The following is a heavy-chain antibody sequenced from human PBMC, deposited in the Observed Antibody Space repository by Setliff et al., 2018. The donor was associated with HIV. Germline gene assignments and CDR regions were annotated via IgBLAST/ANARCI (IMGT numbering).Heavy chain of an antibody. V-gene: IGHV4-38-2*02. Sequence: SETLSLTCTISGYSINSGYYWGWIRQPPGKGLEWIGSMSHSGSTYYNPSLKSRLTISVDTSKNQFSLKLSSLTAADTAVYYCARGRTQWPNYNYFDPWGLGTLVTVS. CDR3: ARGRTQWPNYNYFDP. CDR1: GYSINSGYY. D-gene: IGHD6-19*01. CDR2: MSHSGST. J-gene: IGHJ5*02.